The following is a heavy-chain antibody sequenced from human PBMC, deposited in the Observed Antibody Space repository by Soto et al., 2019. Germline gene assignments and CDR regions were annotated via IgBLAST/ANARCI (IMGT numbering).Heavy chain of an antibody. Sequence: QVQLQESGPGLVKPSQTLSLTCTVSGGSISSGGYYWSWIRQHPGKGLEWIGYIYYSGSTYYNPSLKSRVTISVDTSKNQFSLKLSSVTAADTAVYYCARDKIYGDYMFSSGGYYFDYWGQGTLVAVSS. CDR2: IYYSGST. CDR1: GGSISSGGYY. CDR3: ARDKIYGDYMFSSGGYYFDY. V-gene: IGHV4-31*03. D-gene: IGHD4-17*01. J-gene: IGHJ4*02.